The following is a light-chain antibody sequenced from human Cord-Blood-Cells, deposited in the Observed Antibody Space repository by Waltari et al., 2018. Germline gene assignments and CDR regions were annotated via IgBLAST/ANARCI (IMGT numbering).Light chain of an antibody. V-gene: IGLV2-8*01. J-gene: IGLJ3*02. CDR2: EVS. CDR1: SSDVGGYNY. CDR3: SSYAGSNNFWV. Sequence: QSALTQPPSASGSPGQSVTISCTGTSSDVGGYNYVSWYQQHPGKAPKLMIYEVSKRPSGVPDRFSGSKSGNTASLTVSGLQAEDEADYDCSSYAGSNNFWVFGGGTKLTVL.